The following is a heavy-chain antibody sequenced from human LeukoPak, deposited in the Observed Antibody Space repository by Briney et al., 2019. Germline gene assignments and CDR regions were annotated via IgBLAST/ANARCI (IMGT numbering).Heavy chain of an antibody. Sequence: GESLKISCKGSGYSFTSYWIGWVRQMPGKGLEWMGIIYPGDSDTRYSPSFQGQVTISADKSISTAYLQWSSLKASDTAMYYCARCMVSFGGNYYYYYGMDVWGKGTTVTVSS. J-gene: IGHJ6*04. CDR3: ARCMVSFGGNYYYYYGMDV. CDR1: GYSFTSYW. CDR2: IYPGDSDT. D-gene: IGHD3-10*01. V-gene: IGHV5-51*01.